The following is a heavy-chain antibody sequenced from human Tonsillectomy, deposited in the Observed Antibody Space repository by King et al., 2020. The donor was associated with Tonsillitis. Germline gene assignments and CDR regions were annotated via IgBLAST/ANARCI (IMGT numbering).Heavy chain of an antibody. CDR1: GGSISSSSYY. V-gene: IGHV4-39*07. D-gene: IGHD3-10*01. Sequence: LQLQESGPGLVKPSETLSLTCTVSGGSISSSSYYWGWIRQSPGKGLEWIGSFYYTGSTYYNPSLKSRVTISVDSSKNQFSLNLSSVPAADTAWYYFTYGSGPYGGQGTLVTVAT. J-gene: IGHJ1*01. CDR2: FYYTGST. CDR3: TYGSGPY.